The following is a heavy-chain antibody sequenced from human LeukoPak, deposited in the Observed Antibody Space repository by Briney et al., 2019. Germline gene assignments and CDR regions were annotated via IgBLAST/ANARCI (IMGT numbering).Heavy chain of an antibody. CDR1: GFTFSSYS. V-gene: IGHV3-21*01. CDR2: ISSSSSYI. Sequence: PGGSLRLSCAASGFTFSSYSMNWVRQAPGKGLEWVSSISSSSSYIYYADSVKGRFTISRDNAKNSLYLQMNSLRAEDTAVYYCARGRSSGLNRFDPWGQGTLVTASS. D-gene: IGHD6-19*01. J-gene: IGHJ5*02. CDR3: ARGRSSGLNRFDP.